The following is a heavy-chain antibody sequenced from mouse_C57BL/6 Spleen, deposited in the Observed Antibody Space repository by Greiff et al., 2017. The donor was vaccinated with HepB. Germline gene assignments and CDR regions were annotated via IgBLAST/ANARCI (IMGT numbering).Heavy chain of an antibody. Sequence: EVQLVESGGGLVKPGGSLKLSCAASGFTFSSYAMSWVRQTPEKRLEWVATISDGGSYTYYPDNVKGRFTISRDNAKNNLYLQMSHLKSEDTAMYYCARDWVRRAMDYWGQGTSVTVSS. V-gene: IGHV5-4*01. J-gene: IGHJ4*01. CDR2: ISDGGSYT. CDR1: GFTFSSYA. CDR3: ARDWVRRAMDY. D-gene: IGHD2-14*01.